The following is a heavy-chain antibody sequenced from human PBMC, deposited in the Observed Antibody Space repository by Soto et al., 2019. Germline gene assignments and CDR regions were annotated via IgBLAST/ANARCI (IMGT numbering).Heavy chain of an antibody. D-gene: IGHD6-19*01. CDR2: ISAYNGNT. CDR3: ARDDNSSGWPY. V-gene: IGHV1-18*04. Sequence: ASVKVSCKASGYTFTSYGISWVRQAPGQGLEWMGWISAYNGNTNYAQKLQGRVTMTTDTSTSTAHMELRSLRSDDTAVYYCARDDNSSGWPYWGQGTLVTVSS. CDR1: GYTFTSYG. J-gene: IGHJ4*02.